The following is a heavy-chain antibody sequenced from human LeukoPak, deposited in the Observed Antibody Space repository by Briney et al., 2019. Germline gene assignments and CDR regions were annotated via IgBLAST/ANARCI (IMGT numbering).Heavy chain of an antibody. J-gene: IGHJ3*02. V-gene: IGHV3-23*01. CDR1: GFTVRSHF. CDR2: ISGRGDNT. CDR3: AKGIGLANDAFDI. D-gene: IGHD1-26*01. Sequence: PGGSLRLSCAVSGFTVRSHFMAWVRQAPGKGLEWASTISGRGDNTYYADSVKGRFTISRDNSKNTLYLQMNSLRTEDTAVYYCAKGIGLANDAFDIWGQGTMVTVSS.